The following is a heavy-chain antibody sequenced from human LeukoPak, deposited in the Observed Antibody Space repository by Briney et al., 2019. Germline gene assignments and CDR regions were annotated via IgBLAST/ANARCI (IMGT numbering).Heavy chain of an antibody. J-gene: IGHJ4*02. CDR1: GFTFSNYG. V-gene: IGHV3-33*01. CDR3: ARDQALYFSYGDY. CDR2: IFYDGSNK. D-gene: IGHD2/OR15-2a*01. Sequence: GGSLRLSCAASGFTFSNYGMHWVRQAPGKGLEWLAAIFYDGSNKYYADTVKGRFTISRDNSKNTPYLQVNSLTAEDTAVYYCARDQALYFSYGDYWGQGTLVTVSS.